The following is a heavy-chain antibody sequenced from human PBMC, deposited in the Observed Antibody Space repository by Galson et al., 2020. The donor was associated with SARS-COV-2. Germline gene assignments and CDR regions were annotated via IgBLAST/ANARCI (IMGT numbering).Heavy chain of an antibody. CDR2: ISDSGGST. CDR3: ARGSPGCSGGTFYCVDN. Sequence: GGSLRLSCAASGFTFSNYAMTWVRQSRGKGLEWVSGISDSGGSTSYADSVKGRFTTSRDNYKDTLFLQMNSLRAEETAVYYWARGSPGCSGGTFYCVDNWGQGTLVTVAS. J-gene: IGHJ4*02. CDR1: GFTFSNYA. D-gene: IGHD2-15*01. V-gene: IGHV3-23*01.